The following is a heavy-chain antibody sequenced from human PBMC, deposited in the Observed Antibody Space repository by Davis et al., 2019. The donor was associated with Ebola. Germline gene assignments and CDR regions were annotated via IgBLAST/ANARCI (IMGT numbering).Heavy chain of an antibody. J-gene: IGHJ2*01. CDR3: ARDAEDGSGNWFFDF. CDR1: EFIFSNYA. Sequence: GESLKISCAASEFIFSNYAMNWVRQAPGKGLEWIAFISSGGDDRYYADSVRGRFTVSRDNAKYSLFLQLNSLRDEDTAQYYCARDAEDGSGNWFFDFRGRGALVTVSS. CDR2: ISSGGDDR. V-gene: IGHV3-48*02. D-gene: IGHD5-24*01.